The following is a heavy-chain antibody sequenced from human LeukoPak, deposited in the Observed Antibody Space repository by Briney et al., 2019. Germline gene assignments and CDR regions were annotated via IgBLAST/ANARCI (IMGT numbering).Heavy chain of an antibody. V-gene: IGHV4-59*01. CDR3: ASVRIYGSGRSLDY. CDR2: IYYSGST. Sequence: SETLSLTCTVSGGSISSYYWSWIRQPPGKGLEWIGYIYYSGSTNYNPSLKSRVTISVDTSKNQFSLKLSSVTAADTAVYYCASVRIYGSGRSLDYWGQGTLVTVSS. CDR1: GGSISSYY. J-gene: IGHJ4*02. D-gene: IGHD3-10*01.